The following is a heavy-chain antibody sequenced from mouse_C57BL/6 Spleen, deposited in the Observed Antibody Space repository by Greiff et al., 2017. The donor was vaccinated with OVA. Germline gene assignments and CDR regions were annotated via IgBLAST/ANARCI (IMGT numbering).Heavy chain of an antibody. CDR2: ISSGGSYT. V-gene: IGHV5-6*01. J-gene: IGHJ2*01. CDR3: ARQRITPYFDY. CDR1: GFTFSSSG. D-gene: IGHD2-4*01. Sequence: EVNVVESGGDLVKPGGSLTLSCAASGFTFSSSGMSWVRQTPDKRLEWVATISSGGSYTYSPDSVTGRFTISRDNAKNTLYLQMSSLKSEDTAMYFCARQRITPYFDYWGQGTTLTVSS.